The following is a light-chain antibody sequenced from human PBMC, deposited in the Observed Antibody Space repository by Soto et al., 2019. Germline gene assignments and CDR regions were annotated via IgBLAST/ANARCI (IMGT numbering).Light chain of an antibody. V-gene: IGKV1-5*03. CDR1: ESISNW. Sequence: DIQMTQSPSTLSASVGDRVIITCRASESISNWLAWYRQKPGKAPNLLIYKASSLKSGVPLRFSGSGSGTEFTPTINRLQPDDFATYYCQQYDTYWTFGQGTKVEFK. CDR3: QQYDTYWT. CDR2: KAS. J-gene: IGKJ1*01.